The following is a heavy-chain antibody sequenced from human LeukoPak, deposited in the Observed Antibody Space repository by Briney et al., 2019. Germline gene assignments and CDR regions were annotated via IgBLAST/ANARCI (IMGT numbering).Heavy chain of an antibody. CDR3: TTDHGRSYNGYV. V-gene: IGHV3-15*01. Sequence: GGSLRLCCAAPGFTFTNAYMTWVRQAPGKGLEWVGRIKSKRDDGTADYGAPVKGRFIISRDDSKNTVYLQMDSLKTDDTAVYHCTTDHGRSYNGYVWGQGSLVTVSS. D-gene: IGHD5-12*01. CDR1: GFTFTNAY. CDR2: IKSKRDDGTA. J-gene: IGHJ4*02.